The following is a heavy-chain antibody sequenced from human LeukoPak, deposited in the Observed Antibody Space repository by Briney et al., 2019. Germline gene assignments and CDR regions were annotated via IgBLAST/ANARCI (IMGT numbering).Heavy chain of an antibody. Sequence: GGSLRLSCAASGFTFSSYAMSWVRQAPGKGLEWVSAISGSGGSTYYADSVKGRFTISRDNSKNTLYLQMNSLRAEDTAVYYCAKDHGYYYYYYMDVWGKGTTVTVSS. CDR2: ISGSGGST. V-gene: IGHV3-23*01. CDR3: AKDHGYYYYYYMDV. J-gene: IGHJ6*03. CDR1: GFTFSSYA.